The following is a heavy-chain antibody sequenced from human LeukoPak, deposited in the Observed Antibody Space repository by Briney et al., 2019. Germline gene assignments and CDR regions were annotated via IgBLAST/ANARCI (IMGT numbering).Heavy chain of an antibody. V-gene: IGHV3-20*04. CDR3: ARAPITSPFYFDY. CDR1: GFAFDEHG. CDR2: INWNGGST. D-gene: IGHD2-2*01. J-gene: IGHJ4*02. Sequence: AGSLRLSCTASGFAFDEHGMSWVRQVPGKGLEWVSGINWNGGSTGYADPLRGRFTISRDNAKNSLYLQMDSLRAEDTALYYCARAPITSPFYFDYWGQGTLVTVSS.